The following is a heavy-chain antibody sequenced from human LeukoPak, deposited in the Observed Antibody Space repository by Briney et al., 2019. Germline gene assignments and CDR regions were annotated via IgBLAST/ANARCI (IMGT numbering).Heavy chain of an antibody. CDR3: ARVAEYQLLYGGWFDP. D-gene: IGHD2-2*02. J-gene: IGHJ5*02. CDR1: GYTFTGYY. Sequence: ASVKVSCKASGYTFTGYYMHWVRQAPGQGLEWMGWISAYNGNTNYAQKLQGRVTMTTDTSTSTAYMELRSLRSDGTAVYYCARVAEYQLLYGGWFDPWGQGTLVTVSS. CDR2: ISAYNGNT. V-gene: IGHV1-18*04.